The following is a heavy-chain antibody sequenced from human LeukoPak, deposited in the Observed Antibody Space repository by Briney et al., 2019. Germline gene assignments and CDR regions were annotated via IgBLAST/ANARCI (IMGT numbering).Heavy chain of an antibody. J-gene: IGHJ4*02. Sequence: GGSLRLSCAASGFTFSSYGMHWVRQAPGKGLEWVAFIRYDGSNKCYADSVKGRFTISRDNSKNTLYLQMNSLRAEDTAVYYCAKLNRWAGYEVDYWGQGTLVTVSS. CDR3: AKLNRWAGYEVDY. CDR1: GFTFSSYG. CDR2: IRYDGSNK. V-gene: IGHV3-30*02. D-gene: IGHD5-12*01.